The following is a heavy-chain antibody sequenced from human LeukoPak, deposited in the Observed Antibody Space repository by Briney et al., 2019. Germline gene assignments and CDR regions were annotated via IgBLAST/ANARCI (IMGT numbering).Heavy chain of an antibody. V-gene: IGHV4-59*08. CDR3: ARRGYADYYYGMDV. D-gene: IGHD5-12*01. CDR1: GGSISSYY. CDR2: IYYSGST. J-gene: IGHJ6*02. Sequence: SETLSLTCTVSGGSISSYYWSWIRQPPGKGLEWIGYIYYSGSTNYNPSLKSRVTISVDTSKNQFSLKLSSVTAADTAVYYCARRGYADYYYGMDVWGQGTTDTVSS.